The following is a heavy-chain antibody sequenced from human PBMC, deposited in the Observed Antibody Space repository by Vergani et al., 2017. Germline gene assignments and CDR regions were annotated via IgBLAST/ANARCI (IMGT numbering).Heavy chain of an antibody. J-gene: IGHJ4*02. CDR1: GGSISSYY. D-gene: IGHD6-19*01. CDR2: IYYTGST. V-gene: IGHV4-59*01. Sequence: QVQLQESGPGLVKPSETLSLTCTVSGGSISSYYWTWIRQPPGKGLEWIGNIYYTGSTNYNPSPQSRVTMSVDTSNNQFSLRLSSMTAADTAVYYCARGWVSGWYGELGYWGQGTLVTVSS. CDR3: ARGWVSGWYGELGY.